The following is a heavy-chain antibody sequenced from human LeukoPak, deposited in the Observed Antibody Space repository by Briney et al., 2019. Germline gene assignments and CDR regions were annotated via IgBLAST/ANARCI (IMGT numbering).Heavy chain of an antibody. Sequence: PGGSLRLSCAASGFSFSSYGMHWVRQAPGKGLEWVAVMWYDGSNKYYADSVKGRFTTSRDNSKNTLYLQMNSLRAEDTAVYYCARAAEWELHHFFDYWGQGTLVTVSS. J-gene: IGHJ4*02. CDR3: ARAAEWELHHFFDY. V-gene: IGHV3-33*01. CDR2: MWYDGSNK. D-gene: IGHD1-26*01. CDR1: GFSFSSYG.